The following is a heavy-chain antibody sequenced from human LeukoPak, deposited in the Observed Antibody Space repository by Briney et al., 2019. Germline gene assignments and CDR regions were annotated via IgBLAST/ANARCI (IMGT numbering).Heavy chain of an antibody. CDR2: ISGSGGST. CDR3: ANVPSTQAARWFGG. Sequence: PGGSLRLSCAASGFTFSSYAMSWVRQAPGKGLEWVSAISGSGGSTYYADSVKGRFTISRDNSKNTLYLQMNSLRAEDTAVCYSANVPSTQAARWFGGWGQGTLVTVSS. CDR1: GFTFSSYA. J-gene: IGHJ4*02. D-gene: IGHD3-10*01. V-gene: IGHV3-23*01.